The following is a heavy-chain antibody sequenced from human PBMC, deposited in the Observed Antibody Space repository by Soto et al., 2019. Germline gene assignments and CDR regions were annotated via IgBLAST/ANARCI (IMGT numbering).Heavy chain of an antibody. CDR2: SYYSGTS. D-gene: IGHD6-13*01. CDR1: GGSIRVQSYY. J-gene: IGHJ4*02. Sequence: SETLSLTCTVSGGSIRVQSYYWTWIRQTPGKGLEWVGSSYYSGTSYFNPALKGRVTISVDTSTNQFSLKLSSVTAADTAVYYCARGVRRPSSWYSDYWGQGTLVTVSS. CDR3: ARGVRRPSSWYSDY. V-gene: IGHV4-39*02.